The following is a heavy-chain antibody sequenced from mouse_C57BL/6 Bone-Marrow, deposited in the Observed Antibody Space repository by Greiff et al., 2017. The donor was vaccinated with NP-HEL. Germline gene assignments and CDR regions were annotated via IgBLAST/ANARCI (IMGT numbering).Heavy chain of an antibody. CDR1: GFSLTSYG. CDR2: IWGVGST. D-gene: IGHD1-1*01. V-gene: IGHV2-6*01. J-gene: IGHJ4*01. CDR3: AILLLRLGYAMDY. Sequence: QVQLKESGPGLVAPSQSLSITCTVSGFSLTSYGVDWVRQSPGKGLEWLGVIWGVGSTNYNSALKSRLSISKDNSKSQVFLKMNSLQTDDTAMYYCAILLLRLGYAMDYWGQGTSVTVSS.